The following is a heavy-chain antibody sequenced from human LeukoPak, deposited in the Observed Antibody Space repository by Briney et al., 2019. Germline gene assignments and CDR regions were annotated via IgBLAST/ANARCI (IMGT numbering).Heavy chain of an antibody. D-gene: IGHD6-19*01. CDR1: GESFSGYY. CDR2: INHSGST. J-gene: IGHJ4*02. V-gene: IGHV4-34*01. CDR3: ASAIAVAGRIAVFDY. Sequence: SETLSLTCAVYGESFSGYYWTWIRQPPGRGLEWIGEINHSGSTNYNPSLKSRVTISVDTFKNQFSLQLSSVTAADTAVYYCASAIAVAGRIAVFDYWGQGTLVTGSS.